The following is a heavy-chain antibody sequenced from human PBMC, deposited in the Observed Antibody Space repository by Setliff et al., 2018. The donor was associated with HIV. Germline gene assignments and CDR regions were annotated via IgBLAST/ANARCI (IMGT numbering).Heavy chain of an antibody. V-gene: IGHV1-46*01. D-gene: IGHD3-22*01. CDR3: ARDYFDSSAYHYGFGAFDI. CDR1: GYTFTSYY. J-gene: IGHJ3*02. Sequence: ASVKVSCKASGYTFTSYYLHWVRQAPGQGLEWMGMINHSGGSASYAQKFQGRVTMSRDTSTSTVYMELSSLRSEDTAVYYCARDYFDSSAYHYGFGAFDIWGQGTMVTV. CDR2: INHSGGSA.